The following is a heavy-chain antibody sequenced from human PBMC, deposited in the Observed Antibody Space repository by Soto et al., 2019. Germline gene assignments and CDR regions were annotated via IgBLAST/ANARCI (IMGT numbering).Heavy chain of an antibody. J-gene: IGHJ4*02. CDR1: GGSISSGGYS. Sequence: QLQLQESGSGLVKPSQTLSLTCAVSGGSISSGGYSWSWIRQPPGKGLEWIGYIYHSGSTYYNPSLKSRVTISVDRSKNQFSLRLSSVTAADTAVYFCARVPVTSDWWQVYFDYGVQGTLVTVSS. V-gene: IGHV4-30-2*01. CDR2: IYHSGST. CDR3: ARVPVTSDWWQVYFDY. D-gene: IGHD2-8*02.